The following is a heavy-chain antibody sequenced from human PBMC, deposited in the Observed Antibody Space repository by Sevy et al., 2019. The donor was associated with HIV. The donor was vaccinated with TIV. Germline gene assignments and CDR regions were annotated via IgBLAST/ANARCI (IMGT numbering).Heavy chain of an antibody. CDR3: AKDIDSGSYLNDAFDI. D-gene: IGHD1-26*01. CDR1: GFTFSSFA. J-gene: IGHJ3*02. Sequence: GGSLRLSCAASGFTFSSFAMSWVRQTPGKGLEWVSGLNGSGGRTYYPDSVKGRFTISRDNSKNTLYLQMNSLRAEDTAVYYCAKDIDSGSYLNDAFDIWGQGTMVTVSS. CDR2: LNGSGGRT. V-gene: IGHV3-23*01.